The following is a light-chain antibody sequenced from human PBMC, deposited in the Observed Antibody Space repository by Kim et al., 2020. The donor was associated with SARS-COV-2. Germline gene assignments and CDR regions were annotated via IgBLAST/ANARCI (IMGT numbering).Light chain of an antibody. Sequence: QSALTQPASLSGSPGQSVTISCSGTINDLGTYALVSWYQQYPGKAPRLIIFDISQRPSGISGRFSGSKSGNTASLTISPLEPDDEADYFCCSFTSGVSWVFGGGTQVTVL. CDR2: DIS. CDR3: CSFTSGVSWV. CDR1: INDLGTYAL. J-gene: IGLJ3*02. V-gene: IGLV2-23*02.